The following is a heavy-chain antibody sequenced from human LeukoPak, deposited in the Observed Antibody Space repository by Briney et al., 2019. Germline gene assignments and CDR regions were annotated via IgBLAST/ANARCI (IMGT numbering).Heavy chain of an antibody. J-gene: IGHJ5*02. Sequence: NPSETLSLTCTVSGGSISSYYWSWIRQPPGKGLEWIGYIYYSGSTNYNPSLKSRVTISVDTSKNQFSLKLSSVTAADTAVYYCARDLFLGYCSSTSCPHNWFDPWAREPWSPSPQ. CDR3: ARDLFLGYCSSTSCPHNWFDP. V-gene: IGHV4-59*01. CDR1: GGSISSYY. D-gene: IGHD2-2*01. CDR2: IYYSGST.